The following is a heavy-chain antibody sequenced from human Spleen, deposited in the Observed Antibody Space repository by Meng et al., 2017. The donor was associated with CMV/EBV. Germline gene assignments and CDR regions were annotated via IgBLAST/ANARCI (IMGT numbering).Heavy chain of an antibody. Sequence: GESLKISCAASGFSFSSYEMNWVRQAPGKGLEWVSYISSSGTTLFYIDSVKGRFTISRDNSKNTLYLQMNSLRAEDTAVYYCARNQVGVRNWPRPPVLYGTDVWGQGTTVTVSS. D-gene: IGHD3-22*01. CDR1: GFSFSSYE. J-gene: IGHJ6*02. CDR2: ISSSGTTL. V-gene: IGHV3-48*03. CDR3: ARNQVGVRNWPRPPVLYGTDV.